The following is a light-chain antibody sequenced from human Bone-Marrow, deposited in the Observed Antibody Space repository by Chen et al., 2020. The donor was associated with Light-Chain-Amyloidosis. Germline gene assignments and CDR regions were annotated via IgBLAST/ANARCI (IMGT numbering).Light chain of an antibody. CDR2: EVT. V-gene: IGLV2-14*01. J-gene: IGLJ1*01. Sequence: QCALTQPASVSGSPGQSITISCPGTSSDVGGDNHVSWYQQHPDKAPKLMIYEVTNRPSWVPDRFSGSKSDNPASLTISGLQTEDEADYFCSSYTITNTLVFGSGTRVTVL. CDR1: SSDVGGDNH. CDR3: SSYTITNTLV.